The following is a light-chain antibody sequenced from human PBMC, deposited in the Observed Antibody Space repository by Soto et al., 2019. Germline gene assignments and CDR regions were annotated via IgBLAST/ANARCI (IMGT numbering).Light chain of an antibody. CDR3: SSYTGSSTHVV. CDR2: DVS. CDR1: SSDVGGYNY. V-gene: IGLV2-14*01. Sequence: QSALTQPASVSGSPGQSITISCIGTSSDVGGYNYVSWYQQHPGKAPKLMIYDVSNRPSGVSNRFSGSKSANTASLTISGLQAEDEADYYCSSYTGSSTHVVFGGGTKVTVL. J-gene: IGLJ2*01.